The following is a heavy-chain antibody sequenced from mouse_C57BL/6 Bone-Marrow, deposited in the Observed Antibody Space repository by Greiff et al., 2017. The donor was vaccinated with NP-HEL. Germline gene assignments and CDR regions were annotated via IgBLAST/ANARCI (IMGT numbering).Heavy chain of an antibody. CDR3: ARGGLTGKDFDY. CDR1: GYTFTSYW. D-gene: IGHD4-1*01. CDR2: IDPSDSYT. Sequence: QVQLQQPGAELVMPGASVKLSCKASGYTFTSYWMHWVKQRPGQGLEWIGEIDPSDSYTNYNQKFKGKSTLTVDKSSSTAYMQLSSLTSEDSAVYYCARGGLTGKDFDYWGQGTTLTVSS. V-gene: IGHV1-69*01. J-gene: IGHJ2*01.